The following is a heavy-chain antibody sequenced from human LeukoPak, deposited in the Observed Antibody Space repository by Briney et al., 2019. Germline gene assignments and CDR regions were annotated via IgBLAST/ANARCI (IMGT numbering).Heavy chain of an antibody. CDR2: IKQDGSEK. D-gene: IGHD1-26*01. V-gene: IGHV3-7*01. Sequence: PGGSLRLSCAASGFTFSSYWMSWVRQAPGKGLEWVANIKQDGSEKYYVDSVKGRFTISRDNAKNSLYLQMNSLRAEDTAVYYCAKDEELMVGATKDYFDYWGQGTLVTVSS. CDR1: GFTFSSYW. CDR3: AKDEELMVGATKDYFDY. J-gene: IGHJ4*02.